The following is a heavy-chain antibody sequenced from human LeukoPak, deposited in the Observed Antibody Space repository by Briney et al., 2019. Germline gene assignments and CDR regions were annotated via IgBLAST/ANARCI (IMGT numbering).Heavy chain of an antibody. D-gene: IGHD2-2*01. CDR3: ARDYCSTTNCLDY. Sequence: ATSLSCSSAGSRFSFSGHSMLRHRQAPGKGLEWVAVIWYDGSKKYFADSVKGRFTISRDDSKNTLYLQMNSLRAEGTAVYYCARDYCSTTNCLDYWGQGTLVTVSS. V-gene: IGHV3-33*01. CDR1: RFSFSGHS. CDR2: IWYDGSKK. J-gene: IGHJ4*02.